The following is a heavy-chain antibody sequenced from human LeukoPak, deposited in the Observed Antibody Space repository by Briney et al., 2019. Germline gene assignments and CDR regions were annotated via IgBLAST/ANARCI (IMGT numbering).Heavy chain of an antibody. CDR1: GGSISSSSYY. D-gene: IGHD3-10*01. J-gene: IGHJ3*02. CDR2: IYYSGST. CDR3: AREGYGSGIVDI. V-gene: IGHV4-39*07. Sequence: PSETLSLTCTVSGGSISSSSYYWGWIRQPPGKGLEWIGSIYYSGSTYYNPSLKSRVTISVDTSKNQFSLKLSSVTAADTAVYYCAREGYGSGIVDIWGQGTMVTVSS.